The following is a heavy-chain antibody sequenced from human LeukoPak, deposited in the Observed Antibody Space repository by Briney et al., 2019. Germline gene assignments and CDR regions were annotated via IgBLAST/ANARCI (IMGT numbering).Heavy chain of an antibody. D-gene: IGHD3-10*01. Sequence: GGSLRLSCAASGFTVSSNYMSWVRQAPGKGLEWVANIKQDGSEKYYVDSVKGRFTISRDNAKNSLYLQMNSLRAEDTAVYYCARDSLGGDYWGQGTLVTVSS. CDR3: ARDSLGGDY. J-gene: IGHJ4*02. CDR1: GFTVSSNY. V-gene: IGHV3-7*03. CDR2: IKQDGSEK.